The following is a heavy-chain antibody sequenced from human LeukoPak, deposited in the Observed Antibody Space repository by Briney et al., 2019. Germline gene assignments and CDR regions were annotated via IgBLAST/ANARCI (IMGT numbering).Heavy chain of an antibody. D-gene: IGHD4-17*01. CDR3: AIGDYGDYEVEYYFDY. CDR1: GFTFSSYA. V-gene: IGHV3-64*01. J-gene: IGHJ4*02. CDR2: ISSNGGST. Sequence: PGGSLRLSCAASGFTFSSYAMHWVRQAPGKGLEYVSAISSNGGSTYYANSVKGRFTISRDNSKNTLYLQMGSLRAEDMAVYYCAIGDYGDYEVEYYFDYWGQGTLVTVSS.